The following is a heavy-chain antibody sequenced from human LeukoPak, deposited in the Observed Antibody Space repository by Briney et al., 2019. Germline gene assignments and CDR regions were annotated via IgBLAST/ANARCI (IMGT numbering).Heavy chain of an antibody. CDR2: IYYSGST. CDR1: GGSISSYY. J-gene: IGHJ3*02. CDR3: ARNTDWLQLGAFDI. Sequence: SETLSLTCTVSGGSISSYYWSWIRQPPGKGLEWIGYIYYSGSTNYNPSLKSRVTISVDTSKNQFSPKLSSVTAADTAVYYCARNTDWLQLGAFDIWGQGTMVTVPS. D-gene: IGHD5-24*01. V-gene: IGHV4-59*01.